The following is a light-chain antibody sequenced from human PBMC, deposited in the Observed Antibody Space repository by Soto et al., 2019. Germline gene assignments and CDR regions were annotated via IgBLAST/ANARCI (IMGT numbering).Light chain of an antibody. CDR3: QQRHMWPIT. J-gene: IGKJ5*01. CDR1: QSFRGL. CDR2: DAF. V-gene: IGKV3-11*01. Sequence: EVVLTQPPVTLSLSPGERATLSCRASQSFRGLLAWYRQKPGQAPRLLIYDAFNRATGIPPRFSGSGSGTDFTLTISSLEPEDSAVYYCQQRHMWPITFGQGTRLEIK.